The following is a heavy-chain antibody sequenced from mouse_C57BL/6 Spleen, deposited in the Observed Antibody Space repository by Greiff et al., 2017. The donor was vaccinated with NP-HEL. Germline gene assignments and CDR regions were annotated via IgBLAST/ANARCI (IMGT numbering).Heavy chain of an antibody. CDR2: ISDGGSYT. Sequence: EVQRVESGGGLVKPGGSLKLSCAASGFTFSSYAMSWVRQTPEKRLAWVATISDGGSYTYYPDNVKGRFTISRDNAKNNLYLQMSHLKSEDTAMYYCASGTGTFAYWGQGTLVTVSA. J-gene: IGHJ3*01. D-gene: IGHD4-1*01. V-gene: IGHV5-4*01. CDR1: GFTFSSYA. CDR3: ASGTGTFAY.